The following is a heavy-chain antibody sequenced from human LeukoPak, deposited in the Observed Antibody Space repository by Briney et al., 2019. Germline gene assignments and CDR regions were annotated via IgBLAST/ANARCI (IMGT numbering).Heavy chain of an antibody. CDR2: ISSSGSTI. D-gene: IGHD3-10*01. CDR3: ARGFLWFGDPRSYGMDV. J-gene: IGHJ6*02. CDR1: GFTFSDYY. V-gene: IGHV3-11*01. Sequence: PGGSLRLSCAASGFTFSDYYMSWIRQAPGKGLEWVSHISSSGSTIYYADSVKGRFTISRDNAKNSLYLQMNSLRAEDTAVYYCARGFLWFGDPRSYGMDVWGQGTTVTVSS.